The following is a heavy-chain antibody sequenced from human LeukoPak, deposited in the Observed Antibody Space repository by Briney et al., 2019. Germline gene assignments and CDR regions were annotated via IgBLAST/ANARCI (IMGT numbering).Heavy chain of an antibody. CDR1: GLTLSSFR. J-gene: IGHJ4*02. CDR3: ATVFDY. V-gene: IGHV3-74*01. CDR2: IYGEGCDT. Sequence: AGGSLRVLCAASGLTLSSFRMHWVRHARGKGLEWVSRIYGEGCDTLYADSVKGRFTISRHTAKSTVYLQMNSLRAEDTAVYYCATVFDYWGQGTLVTVSS.